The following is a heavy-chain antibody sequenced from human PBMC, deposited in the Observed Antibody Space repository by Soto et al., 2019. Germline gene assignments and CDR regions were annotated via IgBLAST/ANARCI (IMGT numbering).Heavy chain of an antibody. CDR3: VKDEGYSSSWVKYFDY. V-gene: IGHV3-30*18. D-gene: IGHD6-13*01. Sequence: QVQLVESGGGVVQPGRSLRLSCAASGFTFSSYGMHWVRQAPGKGLEWVAVISYDGSNKYYADSVKGRFTISRDNSKNTLYLQMNSLRAEDTAVYYCVKDEGYSSSWVKYFDYWGQGTLVTVSS. CDR2: ISYDGSNK. J-gene: IGHJ4*02. CDR1: GFTFSSYG.